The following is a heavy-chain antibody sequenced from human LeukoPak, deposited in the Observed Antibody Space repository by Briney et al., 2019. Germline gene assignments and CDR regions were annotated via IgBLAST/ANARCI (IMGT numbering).Heavy chain of an antibody. CDR2: IIPIFGTA. V-gene: IGHV1-69*06. D-gene: IGHD2-21*02. CDR1: GGTFSSYA. CDR3: ARDSGRTSYCGGDCYLDY. J-gene: IGHJ4*02. Sequence: ASVKVSCKASGGTFSSYAISWVRQAPGQGLEWMGGIIPIFGTANYAQKFQGRVTITADKSTSTAYMELSSLRSEDTAVYYCARDSGRTSYCGGDCYLDYWGQGTLVTVSS.